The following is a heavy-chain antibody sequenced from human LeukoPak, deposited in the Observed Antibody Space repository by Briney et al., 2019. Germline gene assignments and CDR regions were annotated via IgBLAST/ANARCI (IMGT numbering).Heavy chain of an antibody. V-gene: IGHV3-30*04. CDR1: GFTFSSYA. CDR2: ISYDGSNK. CDR3: ARDLYSSGWPFDY. Sequence: GRSLRLSCAASGFTFSSYAMHWVRQAPGKGLEWVAVISYDGSNKYYAGSVKGRFTISRDNSKNTLYLQMNSLRAEDTAVYYCARDLYSSGWPFDYWGQGTLVTVSS. J-gene: IGHJ4*02. D-gene: IGHD6-19*01.